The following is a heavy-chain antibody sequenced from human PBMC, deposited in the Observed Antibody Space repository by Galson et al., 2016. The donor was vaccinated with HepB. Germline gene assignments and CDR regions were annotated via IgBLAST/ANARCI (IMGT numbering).Heavy chain of an antibody. D-gene: IGHD2-2*01. CDR1: GFTFSNYA. Sequence: SLRLSCAASGFTFSNYAMHRVRQAPGKGLEWVAVISYDGSNKYYADTVKGRFTISRDNSTNPLSLQMNSLGVEDMAVYYCASEGGVHQQQSKYPFDYWGQGTLVTVSS. J-gene: IGHJ4*02. CDR2: ISYDGSNK. V-gene: IGHV3-30-3*01. CDR3: ASEGGVHQQQSKYPFDY.